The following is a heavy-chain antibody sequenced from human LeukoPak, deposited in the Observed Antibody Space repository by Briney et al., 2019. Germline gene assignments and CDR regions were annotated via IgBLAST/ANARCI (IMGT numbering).Heavy chain of an antibody. CDR1: GFTFSSSE. CDR2: ISSSGGTI. J-gene: IGHJ4*02. D-gene: IGHD1-1*01. CDR3: VKELRVAGGTTGFDY. Sequence: PGGSLRLSCAASGFTFSSSEMNWVRQAPGKGLEWVSYISSSGGTISYADSVKGRFTISRDNSKNTLYLQLNSLRAEDTALYYCVKELRVAGGTTGFDYWGQGTLVTVSS. V-gene: IGHV3-48*03.